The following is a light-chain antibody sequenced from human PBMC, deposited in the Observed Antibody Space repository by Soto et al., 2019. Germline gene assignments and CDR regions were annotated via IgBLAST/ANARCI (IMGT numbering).Light chain of an antibody. CDR3: RSYTSSSTLYV. V-gene: IGLV2-14*01. CDR1: SSDVGGYNY. J-gene: IGLJ1*01. Sequence: QSVLTQPASVSGSPGQSITISCTGTSSDVGGYNYVSWYQQHPGKAPKLMIYDVSNRPSGVSNRFSGAKSGNTASLTMSGLQAEDEADYYCRSYTSSSTLYVFGTGTKLTVL. CDR2: DVS.